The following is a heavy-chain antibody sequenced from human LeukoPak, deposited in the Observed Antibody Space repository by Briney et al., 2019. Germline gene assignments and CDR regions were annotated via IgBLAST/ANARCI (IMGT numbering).Heavy chain of an antibody. J-gene: IGHJ5*02. Sequence: SETLSLTCTVSGGSITSSSYYWGWIRQPPGKGLEWIGNIYYSGVTYYNPSLKSRVTISVDTSKNQFSLKLSSVTAADTAVYYCAREIQLGFDPWGQGTLVTVSS. V-gene: IGHV4-39*07. D-gene: IGHD5-18*01. CDR3: AREIQLGFDP. CDR2: IYYSGVT. CDR1: GGSITSSSYY.